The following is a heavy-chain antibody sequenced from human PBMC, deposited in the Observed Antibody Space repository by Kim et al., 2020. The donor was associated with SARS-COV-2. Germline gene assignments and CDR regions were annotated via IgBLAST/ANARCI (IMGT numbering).Heavy chain of an antibody. Sequence: GGSLRLSCAASGITVTSIYMSWVRQAPGKGLEWVSVIYSGGSTYYADSVKGRFTISRDNSKNTLYLQMNSLRAEDTAVYYCARDEFGAVAGVSWFDPWGQGTLVTVSS. J-gene: IGHJ5*02. V-gene: IGHV3-66*01. CDR2: IYSGGST. CDR1: GITVTSIY. D-gene: IGHD6-19*01. CDR3: ARDEFGAVAGVSWFDP.